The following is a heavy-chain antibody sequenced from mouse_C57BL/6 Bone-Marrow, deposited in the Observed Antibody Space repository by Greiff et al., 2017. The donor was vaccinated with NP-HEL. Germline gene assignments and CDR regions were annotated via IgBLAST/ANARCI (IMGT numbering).Heavy chain of an antibody. Sequence: DVKLVESGGGLVKPGGSLKLSCAASGFTFSSYAMSWVRQTPEKRLEWVATISDGGSYTYYPDNVKGRFTISRDHAKNNLYLQMSHLKSEDTAMYYCARDGYYAMDYWGQGTSVTVSS. CDR2: ISDGGSYT. CDR3: ARDGYYAMDY. J-gene: IGHJ4*01. V-gene: IGHV5-4*01. CDR1: GFTFSSYA.